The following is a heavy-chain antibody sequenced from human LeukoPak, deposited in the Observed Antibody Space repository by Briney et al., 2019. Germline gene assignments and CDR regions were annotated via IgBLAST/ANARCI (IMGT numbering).Heavy chain of an antibody. CDR1: GGSIRSY. J-gene: IGHJ6*03. CDR2: IYGSGST. V-gene: IGHV4-4*07. D-gene: IGHD3-10*01. CDR3: ARREVAMVRGYMDV. Sequence: SETLSLTCTVSGGSIRSYWSWIRQPAGKGLEWIGRIYGSGSTDYNPSLKSRVTMSIDTSKNQFSLRLSSVTAADMAVYYCARREVAMVRGYMDVWGKGTTVTISS.